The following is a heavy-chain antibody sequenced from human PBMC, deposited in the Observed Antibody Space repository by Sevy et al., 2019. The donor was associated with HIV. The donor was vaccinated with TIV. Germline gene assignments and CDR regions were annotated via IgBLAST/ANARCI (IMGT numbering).Heavy chain of an antibody. J-gene: IGHJ4*02. CDR2: INPSGGST. D-gene: IGHD5-12*01. CDR1: GYTFTSYY. Sequence: ASVKVSCKASGYTFTSYYMHWVRQAPGQGLEWMGIINPSGGSTSYAQKFQGRVTMTRDTSTSTVYMELNSLRSEDTAVYYCARDRRSGYDFDYWGQGTLVTVSS. V-gene: IGHV1-46*01. CDR3: ARDRRSGYDFDY.